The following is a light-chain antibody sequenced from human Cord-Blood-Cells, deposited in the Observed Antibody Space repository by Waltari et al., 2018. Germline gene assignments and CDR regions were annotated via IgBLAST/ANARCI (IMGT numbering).Light chain of an antibody. CDR3: QQYNNWPPRT. V-gene: IGKV3-15*01. Sequence: EIVMTQSPATLSVSPGERATLSCRASQSVSSNLAWYQQKPGQAPRLLIYGASTRATGTPARFSGSGSGTEFTLTISSLQSEDFAVYYCQQYNNWPPRTFGPGTKVDIK. CDR2: GAS. CDR1: QSVSSN. J-gene: IGKJ3*01.